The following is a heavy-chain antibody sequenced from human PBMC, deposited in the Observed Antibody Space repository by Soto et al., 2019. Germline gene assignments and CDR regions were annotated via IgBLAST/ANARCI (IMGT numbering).Heavy chain of an antibody. CDR1: GFTFYSFA. D-gene: IGHD5-12*01. J-gene: IGHJ4*02. V-gene: IGHV3-23*01. Sequence: GGSLRLSCAASGFTFYSFAMSWVRQAPGKGLEWVSRISGSGGSTYYADSVKGRFTISRDNSKNTLSLQMNSLGAEDTAIYYCAKDLYGGYLGHYSWGQGTLVTVSS. CDR2: ISGSGGST. CDR3: AKDLYGGYLGHYS.